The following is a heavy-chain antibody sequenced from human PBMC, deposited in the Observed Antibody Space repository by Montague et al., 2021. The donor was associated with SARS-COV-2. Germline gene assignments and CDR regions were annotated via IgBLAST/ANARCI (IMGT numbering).Heavy chain of an antibody. CDR3: ALADYTTGQDSFDV. Sequence: SETLSLTCTVSGGSISNSRSYWGWVRQPPGKGLEYIGSIYYMGTTYYNPSLKSRVTVSLDTSKNQFSLRLTSVTAADAAVYYCALADYTTGQDSFDVWGQGTIVTVSS. CDR1: GGSISNSRSY. D-gene: IGHD2-2*02. V-gene: IGHV4-39*01. J-gene: IGHJ3*01. CDR2: IYYMGTT.